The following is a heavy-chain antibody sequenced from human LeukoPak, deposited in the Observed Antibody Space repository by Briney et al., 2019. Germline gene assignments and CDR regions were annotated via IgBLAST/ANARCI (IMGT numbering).Heavy chain of an antibody. CDR3: ASLYCSGGSCYSGDYYYGMDV. V-gene: IGHV1-69*04. J-gene: IGHJ6*02. CDR2: IIPILGIA. CDR1: GGTFSSYA. Sequence: SVKVSCKASGGTFSSYAISWVRQALGQGLEWMGRIIPILGIANYAQKFQGRVTITADKSMSTAYMELSSLRSEDTAVYYCASLYCSGGSCYSGDYYYGMDVWGQGTTVTVSS. D-gene: IGHD2-15*01.